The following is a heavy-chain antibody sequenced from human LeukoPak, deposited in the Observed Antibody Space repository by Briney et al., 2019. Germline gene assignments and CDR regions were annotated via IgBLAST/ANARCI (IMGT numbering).Heavy chain of an antibody. V-gene: IGHV3-11*04. D-gene: IGHD3-22*01. J-gene: IGHJ4*02. CDR3: ARRGSSSGYYLP. CDR1: GFTFRDYY. CDR2: ISHSGSTI. Sequence: GGSLRLSCVASGFTFRDYYMSWIRQAPGKGLEWVSYISHSGSTIYYADSVKGRFTISRDNAKHSLYLQMDSLRAEDTSVYYCARRGSSSGYYLPWGQGTLVTVSS.